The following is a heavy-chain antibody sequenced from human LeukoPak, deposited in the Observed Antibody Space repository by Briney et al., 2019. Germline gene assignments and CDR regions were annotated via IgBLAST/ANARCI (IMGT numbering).Heavy chain of an antibody. Sequence: SETLSLTCTVSGGSIGSYNWSWFRQPPGKGLEFIGYISDSGITNYNPSLQSRLIMSLDTSKNQLSLKLTSVTAADAAVYYCARIFNDWGQGTLVTVSS. J-gene: IGHJ4*02. V-gene: IGHV4-59*01. CDR2: ISDSGIT. CDR1: GGSIGSYN. CDR3: ARIFND.